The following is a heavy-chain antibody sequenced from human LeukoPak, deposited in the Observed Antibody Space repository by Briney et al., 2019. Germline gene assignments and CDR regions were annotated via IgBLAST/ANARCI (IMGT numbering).Heavy chain of an antibody. CDR1: GFTFSNYA. Sequence: GGSLRLSCEVSGFTFSNYAMNWVRQAPGKGLEWVSSISESGDTTDYADSVKGRFTISRDNSKNTLYLQMNSLRAGDTAVYYCAKPSQDYYDSSGYYEVGPFDYWGQGTLVTVSS. CDR3: AKPSQDYYDSSGYYEVGPFDY. J-gene: IGHJ4*02. D-gene: IGHD3-22*01. CDR2: ISESGDTT. V-gene: IGHV3-23*01.